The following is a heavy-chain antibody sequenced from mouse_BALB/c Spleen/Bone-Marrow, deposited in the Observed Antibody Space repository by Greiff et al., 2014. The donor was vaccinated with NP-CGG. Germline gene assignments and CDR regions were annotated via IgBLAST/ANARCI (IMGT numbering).Heavy chain of an antibody. Sequence: QVQLQQSGAELVRPGSSVKISCKASGYAFSSYWMNWVKQRPGQGLEWIGQIYPGDGDTNYNGNFKDKATLTTDKSSPTAYMQLSSLTSEDSAVYFCARGGRLTGYYFDYWGQGTTLTVSS. CDR1: GYAFSSYW. CDR2: IYPGDGDT. D-gene: IGHD4-1*01. CDR3: ARGGRLTGYYFDY. J-gene: IGHJ2*01. V-gene: IGHV1-80*01.